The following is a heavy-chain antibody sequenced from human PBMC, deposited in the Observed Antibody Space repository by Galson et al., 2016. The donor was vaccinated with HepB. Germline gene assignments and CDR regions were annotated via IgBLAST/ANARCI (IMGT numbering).Heavy chain of an antibody. CDR2: ISGSGHKT. V-gene: IGHV3-23*01. D-gene: IGHD2-2*01. CDR3: AKDQLIVIVPAAGNWFDP. J-gene: IGHJ5*02. CDR1: GFTLDDYA. Sequence: SLRLSCAASGFTLDDYAMNWVRQAPGKGLEWVSGISGSGHKTYYADSVKGRFTIYRDNSKNTVYLQMNSLGVEDAARYYCAKDQLIVIVPAAGNWFDPWGQGTLVTVSS.